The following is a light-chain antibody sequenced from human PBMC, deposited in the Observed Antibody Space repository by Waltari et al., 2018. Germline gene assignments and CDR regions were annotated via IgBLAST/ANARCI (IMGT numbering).Light chain of an antibody. J-gene: IGLJ3*02. V-gene: IGLV3-21*03. CDR1: NIGSAH. CDR2: DDT. Sequence: SFVLTQPPSVSVAPGRTAAITCGGDNIGSAHVNWYQQRPGQAPVLVIYDDTDRPSGIPGRFSGSNSGDTATLTISGVEAGDEAVYYCQVWDSVSDHWVFGGGAKLTVL. CDR3: QVWDSVSDHWV.